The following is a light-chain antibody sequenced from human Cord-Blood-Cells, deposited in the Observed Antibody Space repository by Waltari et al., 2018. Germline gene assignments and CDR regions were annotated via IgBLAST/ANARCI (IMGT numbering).Light chain of an antibody. CDR2: AAS. CDR3: QQYYSYPYT. Sequence: AVRLTWSPSSFSASTGYRVTFTCRASPGMSRYLALYQQKPGKAPKLLIYAASTLQSGVPTRFSGRGSGTDFTLTIRCLQSEDLATYYCQQYYSYPYTFGQGTKLEIE. CDR1: PGMSRY. V-gene: IGKV1-8*01. J-gene: IGKJ2*01.